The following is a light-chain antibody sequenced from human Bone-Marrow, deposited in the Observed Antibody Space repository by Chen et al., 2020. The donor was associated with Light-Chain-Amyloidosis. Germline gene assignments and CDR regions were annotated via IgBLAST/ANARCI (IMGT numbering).Light chain of an antibody. J-gene: IGKJ1*01. V-gene: IGKV1-5*03. Sequence: DIQLTQSPSTLSASVGDRVTISCRASQSVTYWLAWYQQKPGKAPKLLVSRTSNVESGVPSRFSAGGSWTEFTLTISSLQSDDFATYFCQYYDNRSVTFGQWTSVDVK. CDR2: RTS. CDR3: QYYDNRSVT. CDR1: QSVTYW.